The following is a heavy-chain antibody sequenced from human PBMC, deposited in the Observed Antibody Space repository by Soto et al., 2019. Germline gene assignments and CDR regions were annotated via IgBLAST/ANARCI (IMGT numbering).Heavy chain of an antibody. J-gene: IGHJ4*02. CDR3: VKGLNIDYNSGWFYFDY. CDR2: ISWSGNNL. CDR1: GFPFDDYA. D-gene: IGHD6-19*01. V-gene: IGHV3-9*01. Sequence: EVQLVESGGGLVQPGRSLRLSCAASGFPFDDYAMYWVRQTPGTGLEWVSGISWSGNNLEYRDSVKGGFPISRDNAKKSLYLHMHSLRVEDTALYYCVKGLNIDYNSGWFYFDYWGQGTVVTVSS.